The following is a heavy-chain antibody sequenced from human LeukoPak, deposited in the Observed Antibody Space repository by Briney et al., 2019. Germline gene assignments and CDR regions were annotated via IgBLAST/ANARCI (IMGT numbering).Heavy chain of an antibody. V-gene: IGHV1-69*05. D-gene: IGHD6-19*01. J-gene: IGHJ6*03. Sequence: SVKVSCKASGGTFSSYAISWERQAPGQGLEWMGRIIPIFGTANYAQKFQGRVTITTDESTSTAYMELSSLRSEDTAVYYCARMRDSGWYSYYMDVWGKGTTVTVSS. CDR2: IIPIFGTA. CDR1: GGTFSSYA. CDR3: ARMRDSGWYSYYMDV.